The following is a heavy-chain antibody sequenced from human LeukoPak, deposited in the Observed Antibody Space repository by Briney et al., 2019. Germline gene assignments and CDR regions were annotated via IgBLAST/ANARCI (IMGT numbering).Heavy chain of an antibody. CDR1: GGSFSGYY. CDR3: ASRYYYNSSGYRDY. V-gene: IGHV4-34*01. Sequence: SETLSLTCAVYGGSFSGYYWSWIRQPPGKGLEWIGEINHSGTTNYNPSLKSRVTLSVDTSKNQFSLKLSSVTAADTAVYYCASRYYYNSSGYRDYWGQGTLVTVSS. CDR2: INHSGTT. J-gene: IGHJ4*02. D-gene: IGHD3-22*01.